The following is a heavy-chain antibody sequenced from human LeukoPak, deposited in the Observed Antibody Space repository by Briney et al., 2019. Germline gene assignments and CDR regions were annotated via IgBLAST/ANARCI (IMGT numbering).Heavy chain of an antibody. CDR2: INHSGST. CDR1: GGSFSGYY. V-gene: IGHV4-34*01. J-gene: IGHJ4*02. CDR3: ARTYDSSGYYY. Sequence: KSSETLSLTCAVYGGSFSGYYWSWIRQPPGKGLEWIGEINHSGSTNYNPSLKSRVTISVDTSKNQFSLKLSSVTAADTAVYYCARTYDSSGYYYWGQGTLVTVSS. D-gene: IGHD3-22*01.